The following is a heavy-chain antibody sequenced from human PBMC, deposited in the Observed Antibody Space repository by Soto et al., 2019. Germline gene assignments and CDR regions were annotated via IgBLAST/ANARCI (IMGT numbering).Heavy chain of an antibody. D-gene: IGHD4-17*01. CDR2: IYTSGST. V-gene: IGHV4-4*07. CDR1: GGSISXXY. CDR3: ARAPLTTVTPRDWDYYYYGMDV. Sequence: PSETLSLTXTXSGGSISXXYWRWIRQPAGKGLEWIGRIYTSGSTNYTPSLKSRVTMSVDTSKNQFSLKLSSVTAADTAVYYCARAPLTTVTPRDWDYYYYGMDVWGQGTTVTVSS. J-gene: IGHJ6*02.